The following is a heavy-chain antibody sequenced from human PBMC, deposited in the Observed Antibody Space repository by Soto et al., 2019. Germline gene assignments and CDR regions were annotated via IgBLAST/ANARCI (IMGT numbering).Heavy chain of an antibody. J-gene: IGHJ4*02. CDR2: ISYSGTT. D-gene: IGHD4-17*01. V-gene: IGHV4-30-4*01. CDR1: GGSISSGNYC. Sequence: SETLSLTCTVSGGSISSGNYCWSWIRQPPGKGLEWIGFISYSGTTHYSASLRSRVSISVDTSKNQFSLDLSSVTAADTAVYYCATMGTPVTGLYYFDYWGQGTLVTVS. CDR3: ATMGTPVTGLYYFDY.